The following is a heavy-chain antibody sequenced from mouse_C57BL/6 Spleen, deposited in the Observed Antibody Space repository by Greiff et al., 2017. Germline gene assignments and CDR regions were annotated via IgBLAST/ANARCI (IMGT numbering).Heavy chain of an antibody. CDR2: INYDGSST. J-gene: IGHJ2*01. D-gene: IGHD2-4*01. CDR1: GFTFSDYY. V-gene: IGHV5-16*01. Sequence: EVHLVESEGGLVQPGSSMKLSCTASGFTFSDYYMAWVRQVPEKGLEWVANINYDGSSTYYLDSLKSRFIISRDNAKNILYLQMSSLKSEDTATYYCARAYDYALYFDYWGQGTTLTVSS. CDR3: ARAYDYALYFDY.